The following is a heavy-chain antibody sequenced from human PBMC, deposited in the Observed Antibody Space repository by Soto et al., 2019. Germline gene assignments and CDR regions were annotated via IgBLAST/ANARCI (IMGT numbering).Heavy chain of an antibody. CDR2: IYYSGST. CDR3: AREELSQGRKRWLQL. V-gene: IGHV4-39*02. CDR1: GGSISSSSYY. D-gene: IGHD5-12*01. Sequence: QLQLQEPGPGLVKPSETLSLTCTVSGGSISSSSYYWGWIRQPPGKGLEWIGSIYYSGSTYYNPSLKSRVTISVDTSKNQFSLKLSSVTAADTAVYYCAREELSQGRKRWLQLWGQGTLVTVSS. J-gene: IGHJ4*02.